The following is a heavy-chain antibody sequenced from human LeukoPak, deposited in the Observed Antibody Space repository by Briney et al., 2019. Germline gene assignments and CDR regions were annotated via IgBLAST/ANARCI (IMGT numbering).Heavy chain of an antibody. D-gene: IGHD3-22*01. CDR3: ATDRGWRSSGYYLYYFEY. J-gene: IGHJ4*02. V-gene: IGHV3-7*01. CDR2: IKHDGSEK. Sequence: PGGSLRLSCAASGFIFTGYFMSWVRQAPGKGLEWVASIKHDGSEKYYVDSVRGRFTISRDNTKNLLYLQMSSLGAEDTAVYYCATDRGWRSSGYYLYYFEYWGQGTLVTFSS. CDR1: GFIFTGYF.